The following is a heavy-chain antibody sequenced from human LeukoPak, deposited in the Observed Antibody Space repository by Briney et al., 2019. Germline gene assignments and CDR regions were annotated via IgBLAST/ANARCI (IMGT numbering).Heavy chain of an antibody. Sequence: PGGSLRLSCAASGFTFSSYSMNWVRQAPGKGLEWVSSISSSSSYIFYADSVKGRFTISRGNAKNSLYLQMNSLRAEDTAVYYCARDLLERRGGIYYYYGMDVWGQGTTVTVSS. CDR3: ARDLLERRGGIYYYYGMDV. CDR2: ISSSSSYI. CDR1: GFTFSSYS. V-gene: IGHV3-21*01. J-gene: IGHJ6*02. D-gene: IGHD1-1*01.